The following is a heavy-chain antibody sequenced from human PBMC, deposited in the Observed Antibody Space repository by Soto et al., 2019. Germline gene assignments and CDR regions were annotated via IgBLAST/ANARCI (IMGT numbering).Heavy chain of an antibody. CDR2: IKKNRSTK. CDR3: ARNTYYDFWGGYYYYMDV. D-gene: IGHD3-3*01. CDR1: GFTFSSYS. Sequence: GSLRLSCAASGFTFSSYSMNWVRQAPGKGLEWVANIKKNRSTKYYVDSVKGRFTISRDNAKNSLYLQMNSLRAEDTAVYYCARNTYYDFWGGYYYYMDVWGKGTTVTVSS. J-gene: IGHJ6*03. V-gene: IGHV3-7*01.